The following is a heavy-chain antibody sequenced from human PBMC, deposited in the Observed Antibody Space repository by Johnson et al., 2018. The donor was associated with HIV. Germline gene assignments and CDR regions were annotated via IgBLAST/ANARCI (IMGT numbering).Heavy chain of an antibody. CDR1: GFTFSNAW. J-gene: IGHJ3*02. CDR3: AKGWDRWLQPTGDAVDI. CDR2: TRYDGSNT. V-gene: IGHV3-30*02. Sequence: QVQLVESGGGLVKPGGSLRLSCAASGFTFSNAWMSWVRQAPGMGLEWVAFTRYDGSNTYDADSVRGRFTISRDNSKNTLYLQLNSLRVEDTAVYYCAKGWDRWLQPTGDAVDIRGRGSMVTV. D-gene: IGHD5-24*01.